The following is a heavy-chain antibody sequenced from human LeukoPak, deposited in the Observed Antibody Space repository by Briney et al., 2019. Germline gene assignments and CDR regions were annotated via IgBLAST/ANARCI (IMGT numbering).Heavy chain of an antibody. V-gene: IGHV4-59*01. Sequence: SETLSLTCPVSGGSISSYYWSWIRQPAGKGLAWIGYIYYSGSTNYNPSLKSRVTISVDTSKNQFSLKLSSVTAADTAVYYCARVFGNYDYAFDIWGQGTMVTVSS. D-gene: IGHD3-22*01. J-gene: IGHJ3*02. CDR1: GGSISSYY. CDR2: IYYSGST. CDR3: ARVFGNYDYAFDI.